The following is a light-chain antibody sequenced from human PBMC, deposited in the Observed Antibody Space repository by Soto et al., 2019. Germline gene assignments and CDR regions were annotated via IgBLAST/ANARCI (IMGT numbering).Light chain of an antibody. CDR1: QSISSSY. J-gene: IGKJ1*01. V-gene: IGKV3-20*01. CDR3: QQYGRSPWT. CDR2: GAS. Sequence: EIVLTQPPGTLSLSPGERATLSCRASQSISSSYLAWYQQKPGQAPRLLIYGASSRATGIPDRFSGSGSGTDFTLTITRLEAEDFAVYYCQQYGRSPWTFGQGTKVDIK.